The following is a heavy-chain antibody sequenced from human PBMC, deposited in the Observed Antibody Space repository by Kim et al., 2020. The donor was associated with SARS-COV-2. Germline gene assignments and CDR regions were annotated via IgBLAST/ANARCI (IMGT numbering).Heavy chain of an antibody. J-gene: IGHJ4*02. CDR2: IYYSEST. CDR3: AASSRVWTPPLWRPVWFDF. V-gene: IGHV4-59*01. Sequence: SETLSLTCTVSGVSISSYYWSWIRQPPGKGLQWIGYIYYSESTKYNPSLKSRVTISVDASKNQVSLKLSSVTAADTAVYYCAASSRVWTPPLWRPVWFDFWGQGSLVSVSS. D-gene: IGHD3-3*01. CDR1: GVSISSYY.